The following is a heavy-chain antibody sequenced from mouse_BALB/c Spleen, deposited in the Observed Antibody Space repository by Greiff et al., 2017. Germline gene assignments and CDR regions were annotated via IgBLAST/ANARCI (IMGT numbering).Heavy chain of an antibody. D-gene: IGHD2-14*01. J-gene: IGHJ2*01. CDR1: GYTFTDYN. CDR2: INPNYHST. V-gene: IGHV1-18*01. CDR3: ARKGQGVRRGYYFDY. Sequence: EVQLQQFGAELVKPGASVKISCKASGYTFTDYNMDWVKQSHGKSLEWIGDINPNYHSTSYNQKFKGKATLTVDKSSSTAYMELRSLTSEDTAVYYCARKGQGVRRGYYFDYWGQGTTLTVSS.